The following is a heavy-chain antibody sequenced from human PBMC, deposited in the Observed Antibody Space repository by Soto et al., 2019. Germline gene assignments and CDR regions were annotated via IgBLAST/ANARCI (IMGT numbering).Heavy chain of an antibody. CDR1: GYTFTSYG. Sequence: QVQLVQSGAEVKKPGASVKVSCKASGYTFTSYGISWVRQAPGQGLEWIGWISAYNGNANYAQKFQGRVTMTTDTSTSTAYMELRSLRSDDTAVYYCARYGRAPKGMMWWAYYGMDVWGQGTTVTVSS. J-gene: IGHJ6*02. CDR3: ARYGRAPKGMMWWAYYGMDV. CDR2: ISAYNGNA. D-gene: IGHD2-21*01. V-gene: IGHV1-18*01.